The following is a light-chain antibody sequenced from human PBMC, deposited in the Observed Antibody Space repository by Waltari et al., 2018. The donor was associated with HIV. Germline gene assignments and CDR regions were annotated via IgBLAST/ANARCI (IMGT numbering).Light chain of an antibody. CDR1: SSVVGGYNY. J-gene: IGLJ2*01. V-gene: IGLV2-14*01. CDR3: SSYTSSSVV. Sequence: QSALTQPAPVSGSPGQSITISCTGTSSVVGGYNYVSWYQQRPGKAPNLMIYDVSNRPSGVSNRFSGSKSGNMASLTISGLQAEDEADYYCSSYTSSSVVFGGGTKLTVL. CDR2: DVS.